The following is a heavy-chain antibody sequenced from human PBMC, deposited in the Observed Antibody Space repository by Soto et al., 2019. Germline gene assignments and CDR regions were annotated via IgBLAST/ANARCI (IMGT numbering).Heavy chain of an antibody. Sequence: PGGSLRLSCAASGFTFSSYAMHWVRQAPGKGLEWVAVISYDGSNKYYADSVKGRFTISRDNSKNTLYLQMNSLRAEDTAVYYCARDQDVYSLSLHVPYGMDVWDQGTTVTVSS. V-gene: IGHV3-30-3*01. J-gene: IGHJ6*02. D-gene: IGHD4-4*01. CDR2: ISYDGSNK. CDR1: GFTFSSYA. CDR3: ARDQDVYSLSLHVPYGMDV.